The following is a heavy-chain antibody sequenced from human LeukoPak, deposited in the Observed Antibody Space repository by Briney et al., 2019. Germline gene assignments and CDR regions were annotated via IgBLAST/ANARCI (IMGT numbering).Heavy chain of an antibody. CDR2: ISSTGATI. D-gene: IGHD6-19*01. CDR3: ARAHSGCSERFDY. CDR1: GFTFRDYY. J-gene: IGHJ4*02. Sequence: GGSLRLSCAASGFTFRDYYMSWMRQAPGKGLEWISSISSTGATIFYADSVKGRFTISRDNANNSLYLQMNSLRAEDTALYYCARAHSGCSERFDYWGQGALVTVSS. V-gene: IGHV3-11*01.